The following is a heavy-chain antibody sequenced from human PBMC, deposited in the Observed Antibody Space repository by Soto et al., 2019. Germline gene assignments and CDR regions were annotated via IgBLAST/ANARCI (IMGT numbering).Heavy chain of an antibody. V-gene: IGHV4-30-2*01. CDR1: GGSISSGGYS. D-gene: IGHD4-17*01. Sequence: PSETLSLTCAVSGGSISSGGYSWSWIRQPPGKGLEWIGYIYHSGSTYYNPSLKSRVTISVDRSKNQFSLKLSSVTAADTAVYYCARVRTTVTTPRNWFDPWGQGTLVTVSS. J-gene: IGHJ5*02. CDR2: IYHSGST. CDR3: ARVRTTVTTPRNWFDP.